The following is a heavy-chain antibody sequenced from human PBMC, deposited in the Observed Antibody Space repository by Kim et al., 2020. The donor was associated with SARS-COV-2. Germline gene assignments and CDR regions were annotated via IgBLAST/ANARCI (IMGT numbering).Heavy chain of an antibody. D-gene: IGHD3-10*01. V-gene: IGHV3-33*01. CDR2: IGHDGKFQ. J-gene: IGHJ4*01. CDR1: GFAFSEYG. CDR3: VRDLDRGLAGDF. Sequence: GGSLRLSCVASGFAFSEYGMHWVRQAPGRGLEWMGVIGHDGKFQDYAASVKGRFSFSSDNSKNTLYLQMNVLRVEDTAVYYCVRDLDRGLAGDFWGQGTLVTVSS.